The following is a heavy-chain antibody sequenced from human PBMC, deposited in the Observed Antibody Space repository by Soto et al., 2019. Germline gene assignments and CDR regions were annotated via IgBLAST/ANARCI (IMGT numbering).Heavy chain of an antibody. J-gene: IGHJ6*02. V-gene: IGHV4-31*03. CDR3: ARDKRGVVYSGYVEDYGMDV. CDR2: IYYSGST. CDR1: GGSISSGGYY. Sequence: PSETLSLTCTVSGGSISSGGYYWSWIRQHPGKGLEWIGYIYYSGSTYYNPSLKSRVTISVDTSKNQFSLKLSSVTAADTAVYYCARDKRGVVYSGYVEDYGMDVWGRGTTVTVSS. D-gene: IGHD5-12*01.